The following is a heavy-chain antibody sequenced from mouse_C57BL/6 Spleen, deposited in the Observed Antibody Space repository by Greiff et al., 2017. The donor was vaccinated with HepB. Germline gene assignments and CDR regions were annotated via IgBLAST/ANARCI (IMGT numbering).Heavy chain of an antibody. Sequence: QVQLQQSGAELVKPGASVKISCKASGYAFTSYWMNWVKQRPGKGLEWIGRIDPGDGDTKYNGKFKGKATLTADKTSSTAYMQLSSLTSEASAVYCCARECCSCSHGYWGQGATLSVSS. V-gene: IGHV1-80*01. J-gene: IGHJ2*01. D-gene: IGHD6-1*01. CDR1: GYAFTSYW. CDR3: ARECCSCSHGY. CDR2: IDPGDGDT.